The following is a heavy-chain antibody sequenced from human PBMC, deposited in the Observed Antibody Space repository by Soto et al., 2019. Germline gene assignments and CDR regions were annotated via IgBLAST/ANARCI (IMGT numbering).Heavy chain of an antibody. CDR1: GYSFTSYW. Sequence: GESLKISCKGSGYSFTSYWIGWVRQMPGKGLEWMGIIYPGDSDTRYSPSFQGQVTISADKSISTAYLQWSSLKASDTAMYYCARQLYGSGSYYRKDIVNWFDPWGQGTLVTVSS. CDR3: ARQLYGSGSYYRKDIVNWFDP. V-gene: IGHV5-51*01. CDR2: IYPGDSDT. D-gene: IGHD3-10*01. J-gene: IGHJ5*02.